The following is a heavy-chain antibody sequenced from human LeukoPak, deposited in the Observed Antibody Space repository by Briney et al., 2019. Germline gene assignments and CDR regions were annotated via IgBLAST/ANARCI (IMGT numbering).Heavy chain of an antibody. D-gene: IGHD5-24*01. CDR3: ARDGDGYNYGYFDY. J-gene: IGHJ4*02. CDR2: IKSDGSST. V-gene: IGHV3-74*01. Sequence: GGSLRLSCTTSGFSFSGYWMHWVRQAPGKGLVWVSRIKSDGSSTTYADSVKGRFTISRDNARNTLYLQMNSLRAEDTAVYYCARDGDGYNYGYFDYWGQGTLVTVSS. CDR1: GFSFSGYW.